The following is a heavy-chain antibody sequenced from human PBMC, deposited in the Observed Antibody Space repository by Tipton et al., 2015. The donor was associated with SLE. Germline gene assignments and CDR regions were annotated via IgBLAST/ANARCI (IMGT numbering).Heavy chain of an antibody. V-gene: IGHV4-4*07. Sequence: LRLSCTVSGGSISNYYWSWIRQPAGKGLEWIGRIYTSGSTNYNPSLKSRVTMSVDTSKNQFSLKLSSVTAADTAVYYCARDHPVAGPFDYWGQGTLVTVSS. CDR1: GGSISNYY. CDR3: ARDHPVAGPFDY. D-gene: IGHD6-19*01. J-gene: IGHJ4*02. CDR2: IYTSGST.